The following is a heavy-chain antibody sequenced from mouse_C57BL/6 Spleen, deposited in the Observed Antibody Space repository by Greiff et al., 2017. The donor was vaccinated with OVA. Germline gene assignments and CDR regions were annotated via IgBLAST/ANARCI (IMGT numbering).Heavy chain of an antibody. CDR1: GYTFTSYW. CDR2: IDPSDSYT. J-gene: IGHJ4*01. Sequence: VQLQQPGAELVMPGASVKLSCKASGYTFTSYWMHWVKQRPGQGLEWIGEIDPSDSYTNYNQKFKGKSTLTVDKSSSTAYMQLSSLTSEDSAVYYCARWTAQATAMDYWGQGTSVTVSS. D-gene: IGHD3-2*02. V-gene: IGHV1-69*01. CDR3: ARWTAQATAMDY.